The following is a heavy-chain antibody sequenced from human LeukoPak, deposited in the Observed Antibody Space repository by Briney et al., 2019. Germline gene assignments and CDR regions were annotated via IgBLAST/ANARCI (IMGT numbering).Heavy chain of an antibody. Sequence: SQTLSLTCSVSGDSIRSGTYYWSWIRQPAGKGLEWIGRIYTSGSTNYNPSLKSRVTISVDTSKNQFSLKLSSVTAADTAVYYCASQGHYYYYYYMDVWGKGTTVTVSS. CDR2: IYTSGST. CDR1: GDSIRSGTYY. J-gene: IGHJ6*03. CDR3: ASQGHYYYYYYMDV. V-gene: IGHV4-61*02.